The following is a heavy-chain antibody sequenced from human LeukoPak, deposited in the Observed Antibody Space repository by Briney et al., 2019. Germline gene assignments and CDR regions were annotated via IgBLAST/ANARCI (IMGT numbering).Heavy chain of an antibody. CDR3: AKSYNGYESKPDY. V-gene: IGHV3-30*18. CDR1: GFTFSNYG. D-gene: IGHD5-12*01. CDR2: ISYDGNKK. J-gene: IGHJ4*02. Sequence: GGSLRLSCAASGFTFSNYGIHWVRQAPGRGLEWVAVISYDGNKKYYADSVKGRFTISRDNSKITLYLQMNSLRAEDTAVYYCAKSYNGYESKPDYWGQGTLVTVSS.